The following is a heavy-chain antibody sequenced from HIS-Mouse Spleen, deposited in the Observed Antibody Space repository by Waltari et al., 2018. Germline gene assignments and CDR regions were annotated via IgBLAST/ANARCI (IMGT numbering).Heavy chain of an antibody. CDR2: ISYDGSNK. J-gene: IGHJ5*02. CDR1: GFTFSSYA. V-gene: IGHV3-30-3*01. D-gene: IGHD6-6*01. CDR3: ARDPSSSSGFDP. Sequence: QVQLVESGGGVVQPGSSLSLACAASGFTFSSYAMHWVRQAPGKGLEWVAVISYDGSNKYYADSVKGRFTISRDNSKNTLYLQMNSLRAEDTAVYYCARDPSSSSGFDPWGQGTLVTVSS.